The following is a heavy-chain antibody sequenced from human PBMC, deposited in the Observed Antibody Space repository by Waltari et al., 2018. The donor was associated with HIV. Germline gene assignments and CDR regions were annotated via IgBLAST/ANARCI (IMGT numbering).Heavy chain of an antibody. D-gene: IGHD4-4*01. J-gene: IGHJ6*02. Sequence: QVQLVQSGAAVKKPRASVKVPCKASGYTLTGYYMPLVRPAPGQGLEWMGRINPNSGGTNYAQQFQCRVTMTRDTSISTAYMELSRLRSDDTAVYYCAREGARMTTMIYYYYGMDVWGQGTTVTVSS. CDR2: INPNSGGT. CDR3: AREGARMTTMIYYYYGMDV. V-gene: IGHV1-2*06. CDR1: GYTLTGYY.